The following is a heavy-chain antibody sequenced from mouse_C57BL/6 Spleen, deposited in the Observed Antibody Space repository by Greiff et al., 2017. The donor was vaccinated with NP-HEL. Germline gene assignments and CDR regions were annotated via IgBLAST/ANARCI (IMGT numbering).Heavy chain of an antibody. J-gene: IGHJ1*03. Sequence: DVKLVESEGGLVQPGSSMKLSCTASGFTFSDYYMAWVRQVPEKGLEWVANINYDGSSTYYLDSLKSRFIISRDNAKNILYLQMSSLKSEDTATYYCARVRAGDWYFDVWGTGTTVTVSS. CDR1: GFTFSDYY. D-gene: IGHD3-3*01. V-gene: IGHV5-16*01. CDR3: ARVRAGDWYFDV. CDR2: INYDGSST.